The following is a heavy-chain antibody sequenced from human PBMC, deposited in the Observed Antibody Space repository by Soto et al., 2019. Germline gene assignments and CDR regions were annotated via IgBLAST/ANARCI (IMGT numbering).Heavy chain of an antibody. V-gene: IGHV1-69*13. CDR3: ARGSYDSYAGFFGMDV. Sequence: SVKVSCKTSGGSFMSQAISWVRQAPGQGPEWMGGIIPFSGTVTYTQRFQGRLTLTADEPTKTAYMELSSLRSEDTAVYYCARGSYDSYAGFFGMDVWGQVTKVIVSS. J-gene: IGHJ6*02. D-gene: IGHD3-10*01. CDR1: GGSFMSQA. CDR2: IIPFSGTV.